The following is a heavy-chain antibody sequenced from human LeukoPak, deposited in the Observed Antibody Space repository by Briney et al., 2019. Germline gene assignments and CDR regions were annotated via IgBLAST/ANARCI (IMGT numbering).Heavy chain of an antibody. CDR1: GGSIRSYY. CDR2: IYTSGST. V-gene: IGHV4-4*07. CDR3: ARDLVWFGEGDWFDP. D-gene: IGHD3-10*01. J-gene: IGHJ5*02. Sequence: SETLSLTCTVSGGSIRSYYWSGLREPAGKGLEWNGRIYTSGSTNYNPSLKSRVTMSVDTSKNQFSLKLSSVTAADTAVYYCARDLVWFGEGDWFDPWGQGTLVTVSS.